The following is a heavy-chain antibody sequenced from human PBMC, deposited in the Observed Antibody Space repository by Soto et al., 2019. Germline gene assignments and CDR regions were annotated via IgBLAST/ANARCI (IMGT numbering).Heavy chain of an antibody. CDR1: GFTVSSNY. CDR2: IYSGGST. CDR3: ARSSSGWAYYFDY. Sequence: PGGSLRLSCAASGFTVSSNYMSWVRQAPGKGLEWVSLIYSGGSTYYADSVKGRFTISRHNSKNTLYLQMNSLRAEDTAVYYCARSSSGWAYYFDYWGQGTLVTGSS. D-gene: IGHD6-19*01. J-gene: IGHJ4*02. V-gene: IGHV3-53*04.